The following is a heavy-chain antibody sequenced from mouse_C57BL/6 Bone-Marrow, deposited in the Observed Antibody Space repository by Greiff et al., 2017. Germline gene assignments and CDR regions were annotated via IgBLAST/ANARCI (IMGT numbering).Heavy chain of an antibody. V-gene: IGHV14-4*01. CDR2: IDPENGDT. CDR3: TTRLPFDY. CDR1: GFNIKDDY. J-gene: IGHJ2*01. Sequence: EVQGVESGAELVRPGASVKLSCTASGFNIKDDYMHWVKQRPEQGLEWIGWIDPENGDTEYASKFQGKATITADTSSNTAYLQLSSLTSEDTAVYYCTTRLPFDYWGQGTTLTVSS. D-gene: IGHD2-4*01.